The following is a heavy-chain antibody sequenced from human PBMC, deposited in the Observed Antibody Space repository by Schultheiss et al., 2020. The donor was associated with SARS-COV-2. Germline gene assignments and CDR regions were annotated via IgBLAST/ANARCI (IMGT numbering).Heavy chain of an antibody. CDR1: GFTFSSYS. CDR2: ISSSSSYI. Sequence: GESLKISCAASGFTFSSYSMNWVRQAPGKGLEWVSYISSSSSYIYYADSVKGRFTISRDNAKNSLYLQMNSLRAEDTAVYYCARDREGSGSSFDIWGQGTMVTVSS. D-gene: IGHD6-19*01. V-gene: IGHV3-21*05. J-gene: IGHJ3*02. CDR3: ARDREGSGSSFDI.